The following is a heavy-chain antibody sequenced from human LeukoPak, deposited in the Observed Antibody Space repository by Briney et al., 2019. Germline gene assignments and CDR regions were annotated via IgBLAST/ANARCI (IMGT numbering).Heavy chain of an antibody. Sequence: GASVTVSCTASGYTFTGYYMHWVRQAPGQGLEWMGWINPNSGGTNYAQKFQGRVTMTRDTSISTAYMELSRLRSDDTAVYYCARDGNWNDYYYGMDVWGQGTTVTVSS. V-gene: IGHV1-2*02. D-gene: IGHD1-20*01. CDR3: ARDGNWNDYYYGMDV. J-gene: IGHJ6*02. CDR2: INPNSGGT. CDR1: GYTFTGYY.